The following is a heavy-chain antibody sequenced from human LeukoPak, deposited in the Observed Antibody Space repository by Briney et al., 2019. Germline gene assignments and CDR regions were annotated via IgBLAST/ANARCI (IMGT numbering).Heavy chain of an antibody. CDR2: VSGSGGST. Sequence: GGSLRLSCATSGLTFSSYAMTWVRQAPGKGLEWVSTVSGSGGSTSYADSVKGRFTITRDNSKNTLYLQMNSLRPEDAAIYFCAKDAHVLSFLEWLLDPQRYFDYWGQGTRVTVSS. D-gene: IGHD3-3*02. CDR3: AKDAHVLSFLEWLLDPQRYFDY. V-gene: IGHV3-23*01. J-gene: IGHJ4*02. CDR1: GLTFSSYA.